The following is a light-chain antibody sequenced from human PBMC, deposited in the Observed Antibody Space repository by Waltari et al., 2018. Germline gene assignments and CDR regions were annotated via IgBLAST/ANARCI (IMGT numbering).Light chain of an antibody. CDR2: EAT. CDR1: SRYLGNSHG. J-gene: IGLJ2*01. CDR3: CSYAGSDTVA. Sequence: QFALTQPAPVSGSPGQTIPISCTGTSRYLGNSHGTPWYQQHPGKAPKFLIYEATKRPSGVSDRFSGSKSGNTATLTISGLQAEDEADYYCCSYAGSDTVAFGGGTKVTVL. V-gene: IGLV2-23*01.